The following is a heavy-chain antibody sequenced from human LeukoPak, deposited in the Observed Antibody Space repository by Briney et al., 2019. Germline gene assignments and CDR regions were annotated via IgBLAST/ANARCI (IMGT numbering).Heavy chain of an antibody. J-gene: IGHJ5*02. CDR3: AKGVYSSGWYNWFDP. CDR1: GFTFSDYG. Sequence: GGSLRLSCAAPGFTFSDYGMIWVRQAPGKGLEWVSYITRSSALHYADSVKGRFTISRDNSKNTLYLQMNSLRAEDTAVYYCAKGVYSSGWYNWFDPWGQGTLVTVSS. CDR2: ITRSSAL. V-gene: IGHV3-23*01. D-gene: IGHD6-19*01.